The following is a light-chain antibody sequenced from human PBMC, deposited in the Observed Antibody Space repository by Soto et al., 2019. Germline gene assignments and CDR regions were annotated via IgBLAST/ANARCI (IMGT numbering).Light chain of an antibody. CDR2: ANG. J-gene: IGLJ1*01. V-gene: IGLV1-40*01. Sequence: QSVLTQPPSVSGAPGQRVTISCTGSSSNIGAGYDVHWYQQLPGTASKLLIYANGNRHSGVPDRFSGSKSGTSASLAITGLQAEDEAEYFCFSFTTTSTHVFGTGTKVTVL. CDR1: SSNIGAGYD. CDR3: FSFTTTSTHV.